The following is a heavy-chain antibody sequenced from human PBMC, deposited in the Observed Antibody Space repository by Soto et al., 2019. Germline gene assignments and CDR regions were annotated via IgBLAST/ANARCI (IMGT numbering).Heavy chain of an antibody. CDR3: AKGMAVSNTYFDP. J-gene: IGHJ5*02. V-gene: IGHV3-23*01. CDR1: GFTFGNYA. Sequence: EVQLLESGGGLVQPGGSLRLSCAASGFTFGNYAMSWVRQGTGKGLEWVSVISAGGSSTYYADSVKGRFTISRDDSKNTLSLQMNSLRAEDTALYYCAKGMAVSNTYFDPWGQGTLVTVSS. D-gene: IGHD2-2*01. CDR2: ISAGGSST.